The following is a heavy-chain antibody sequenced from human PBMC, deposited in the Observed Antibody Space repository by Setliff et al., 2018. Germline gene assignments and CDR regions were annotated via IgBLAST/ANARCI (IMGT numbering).Heavy chain of an antibody. CDR2: IYTSGNT. Sequence: KTSETLSLTCTVSGNSISSDCWSWIRQPAGKGLEWIGRIYTSGNTNYNPSLKSRVTMSVDTSKKQFSLKLSSVTAADTAVYYCARGKSYYYYMDVWGKGTTVTVSS. CDR3: ARGKSYYYYMDV. J-gene: IGHJ6*03. CDR1: GNSISSDC. V-gene: IGHV4-4*07.